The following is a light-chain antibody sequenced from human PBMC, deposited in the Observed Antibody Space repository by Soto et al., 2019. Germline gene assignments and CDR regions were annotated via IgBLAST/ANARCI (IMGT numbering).Light chain of an antibody. Sequence: EIVMTHSPLTLHVTPGEPASISCRSSQSLLYNNTYNYLDWYVQKPGQSPQLLIYFGSNRAPGVPDRFSGSGSGTDFTLKINRVEAEDVGTYYCMQALQSLTFGQGTRLEIK. CDR3: MQALQSLT. J-gene: IGKJ5*01. V-gene: IGKV2-28*01. CDR2: FGS. CDR1: QSLLYNNTYNY.